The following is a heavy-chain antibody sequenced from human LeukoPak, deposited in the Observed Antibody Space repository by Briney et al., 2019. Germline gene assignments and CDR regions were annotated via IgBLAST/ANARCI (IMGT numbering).Heavy chain of an antibody. CDR2: IYYSGST. CDR3: ARARNYYDSSDYYYEGDAFDI. D-gene: IGHD3-22*01. Sequence: SETLSLTCTVSGGSISSYYWSWIRQPPGKGLEWIGYIYYSGSTNYNPSLKSRVTISVDTSKNQFSLKLSSVTAADTAVYYCARARNYYDSSDYYYEGDAFDIWGQGTMVTVSP. V-gene: IGHV4-59*01. CDR1: GGSISSYY. J-gene: IGHJ3*02.